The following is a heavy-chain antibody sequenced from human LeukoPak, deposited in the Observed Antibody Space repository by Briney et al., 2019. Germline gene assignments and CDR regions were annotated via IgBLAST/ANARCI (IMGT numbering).Heavy chain of an antibody. J-gene: IGHJ4*02. CDR3: AKDWATVVTPKGYYFDS. CDR2: ISTIGGST. V-gene: IGHV3-23*01. Sequence: GGSLRLSCAASGFSFNHYAMSWVRQAPGKGLEWVSSISTIGGSTYYADSVKGRFTVSRDNSKNTLSLQMDSLRVEDTALYYCAKDWATVVTPKGYYFDSWGQGTLVTVSS. CDR1: GFSFNHYA. D-gene: IGHD4-23*01.